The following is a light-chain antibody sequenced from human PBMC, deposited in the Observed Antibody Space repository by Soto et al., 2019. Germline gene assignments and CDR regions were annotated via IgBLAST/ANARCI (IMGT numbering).Light chain of an antibody. CDR3: QSHDSSLNSWV. CDR2: GNN. Sequence: QAVVTQPPSVSGAPGQSVTISCTGSSSNIGAGSDVHWYQHLPGTAPKLLIYGNNKRPSGVPDRFSGSKSGTSASLAITGLQADDEADYYCQSHDSSLNSWVFGGGTKLTVL. V-gene: IGLV1-40*01. J-gene: IGLJ3*02. CDR1: SSNIGAGSD.